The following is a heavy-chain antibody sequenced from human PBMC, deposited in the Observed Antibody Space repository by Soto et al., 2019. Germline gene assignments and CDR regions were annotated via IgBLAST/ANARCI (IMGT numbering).Heavy chain of an antibody. Sequence: QVQLQESGPGLVKPSETLSLSCTVSGGSISSYYWSWFRQSPGKRMEWIGYVHHSWVSSYNPSRQSRVARSLDTSKSQFSLKVTSVPATDTAVYYCARQGFGPLHGLVDVWGQGTTVTVSS. CDR1: GGSISSYY. CDR3: ARQGFGPLHGLVDV. V-gene: IGHV4-59*08. J-gene: IGHJ6*02. D-gene: IGHD3-10*01. CDR2: VHHSWVS.